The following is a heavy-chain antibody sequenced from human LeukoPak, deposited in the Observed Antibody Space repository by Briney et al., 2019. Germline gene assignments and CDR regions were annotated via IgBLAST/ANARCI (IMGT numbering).Heavy chain of an antibody. J-gene: IGHJ4*02. CDR1: GFTFSSYS. V-gene: IGHV3-48*02. Sequence: GGSLRLSCAASGFTFSSYSMNWVRQAPGKGLEWVSYISGSGNTVYYADSVKGRFTISRDNAKNSLYLQMDSRRDEDTAVYYSARGTTVIDYWGQGTLVTVSS. CDR3: ARGTTVIDY. CDR2: ISGSGNTV. D-gene: IGHD4-17*01.